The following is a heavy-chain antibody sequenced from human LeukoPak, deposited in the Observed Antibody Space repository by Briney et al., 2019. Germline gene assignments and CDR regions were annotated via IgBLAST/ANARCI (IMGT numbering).Heavy chain of an antibody. J-gene: IGHJ4*02. Sequence: ASVKVSCKASGYTFTGYYLHWGRQAPGQGLEWMGCINPNSGDTNYAQKFQGRVTMTRDTSLSTAYMELSSLRSDDTAVYYCARDKNPTVFDYRGQGSLVTVSS. CDR1: GYTFTGYY. CDR3: ARDKNPTVFDY. CDR2: INPNSGDT. V-gene: IGHV1-2*02.